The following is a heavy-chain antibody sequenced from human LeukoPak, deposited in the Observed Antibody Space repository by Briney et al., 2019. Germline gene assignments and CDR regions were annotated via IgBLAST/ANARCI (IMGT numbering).Heavy chain of an antibody. CDR1: GDSISGYY. V-gene: IGHV3-49*03. CDR3: TRAGHPLFDY. CDR2: IRSKAYGGTT. J-gene: IGHJ4*02. Sequence: LSLTCGVSGDSISGYYWSWFRQAPGKGLEWVGFIRSKAYGGTTEYAASVKGRFTISRDDSKSIAYLQMNSLKTEDTAVYYCTRAGHPLFDYWGQGTLVTVSS.